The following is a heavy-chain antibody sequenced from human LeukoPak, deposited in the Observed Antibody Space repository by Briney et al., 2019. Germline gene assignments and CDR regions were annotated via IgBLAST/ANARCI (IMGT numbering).Heavy chain of an antibody. CDR1: GYTFSNYG. CDR2: INPSGGST. CDR3: APGYSYGRLDY. Sequence: ASVKVSCKASGYTFSNYGITWVRQAPGQGLEWMGIINPSGGSTSYAQKFQGRVTMTRDTSTSTVYMELSSLRSEDTAVYYCAPGYSYGRLDYWGQGTLVTVSS. J-gene: IGHJ4*02. D-gene: IGHD5-18*01. V-gene: IGHV1-46*01.